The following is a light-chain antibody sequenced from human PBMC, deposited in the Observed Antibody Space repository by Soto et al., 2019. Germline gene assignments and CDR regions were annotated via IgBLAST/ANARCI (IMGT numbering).Light chain of an antibody. CDR1: SSNIGNNY. Sequence: QSVLTQPPSVSAAPGQKVTISCSGSSSNIGNNYVSWYQQLPGTAPKLLIYENNKRPSGIPDRFSGSKSGTSATLGITGLQTGDEADYYCGTWDSSLXGVFGTGTKVTVL. CDR3: GTWDSSLXGV. V-gene: IGLV1-51*02. J-gene: IGLJ1*01. CDR2: ENN.